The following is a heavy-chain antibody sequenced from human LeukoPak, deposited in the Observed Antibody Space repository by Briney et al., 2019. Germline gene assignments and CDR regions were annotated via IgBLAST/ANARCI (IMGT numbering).Heavy chain of an antibody. CDR2: IRCSGDYT. D-gene: IGHD2-8*01. V-gene: IGHV3-23*01. J-gene: IGHJ3*01. Sequence: GGSLRLSCAVYGFTFSNYAMTWVRRAPGRGLGWVSTIRCSGDYTTYTDSVGGRVTISRDRTKSTLFLQLNSLRADDKAVYYCAKDPNGDYVSAFDVWGQGIMVTVSS. CDR1: GFTFSNYA. CDR3: AKDPNGDYVSAFDV.